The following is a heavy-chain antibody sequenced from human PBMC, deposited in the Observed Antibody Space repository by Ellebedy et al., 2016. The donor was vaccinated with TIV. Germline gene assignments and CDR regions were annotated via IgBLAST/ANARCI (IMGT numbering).Heavy chain of an antibody. CDR2: IYPGDSRT. CDR3: APRLVAGPLFDP. V-gene: IGHV5-51*01. J-gene: IGHJ5*02. Sequence: GESLKISCQASEYTFTNFWIGWARQRPGEGLEWVGVIYPGDSRTRYNWSFQGRVTISADKSISTAYLQWNSLQASDTAMYYCAPRLVAGPLFDPWGQGTLVTVTS. CDR1: EYTFTNFW. D-gene: IGHD1-1*01.